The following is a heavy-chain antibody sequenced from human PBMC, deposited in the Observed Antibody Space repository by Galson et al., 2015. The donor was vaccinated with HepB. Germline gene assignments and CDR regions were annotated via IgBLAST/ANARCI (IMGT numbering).Heavy chain of an antibody. CDR3: AKGHHYYGSGSYFDY. V-gene: IGHV3-30*18. D-gene: IGHD3-10*01. J-gene: IGHJ4*02. CDR2: ISYDGSNK. Sequence: SLRLSCAASGFTFSSYGMHWVRQAPGKGLEWVAVISYDGSNKYYADSVKGRFTISRDNSKNTLYLQMNSLRAEDTAVYYCAKGHHYYGSGSYFDYWGQGTLVTVSS. CDR1: GFTFSSYG.